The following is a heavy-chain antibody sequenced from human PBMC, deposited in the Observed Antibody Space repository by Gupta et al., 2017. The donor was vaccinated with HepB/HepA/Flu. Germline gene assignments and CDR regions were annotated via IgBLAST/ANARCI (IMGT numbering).Heavy chain of an antibody. J-gene: IGHJ6*03. D-gene: IGHD4-11*01. CDR1: GFTFSSYA. V-gene: IGHV3-23*01. CDR2: ISGSGGST. Sequence: EVQLLESGGGLVQPGGSLRLSCAPSGFTFSSYAMTWVRQAPGKGLEWVSAISGSGGSTYYADAVKGRFTISRDNSKNTMYLQMNSLRAEDTAVYYCARGDSKYYYYYMDVWGKGTTVTVSS. CDR3: ARGDSKYYYYYMDV.